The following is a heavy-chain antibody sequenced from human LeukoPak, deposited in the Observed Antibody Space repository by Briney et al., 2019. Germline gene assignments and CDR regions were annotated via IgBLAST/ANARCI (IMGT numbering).Heavy chain of an antibody. CDR1: GFTFSSYN. J-gene: IGHJ4*02. V-gene: IGHV3-21*01. CDR3: AQISI. Sequence: PGGSLRLSCAASGFTFSSYNMNWVRQAPGKGLEWVSSITSDSRYMYYADSVKGRFTISRDNAKNSLYLQMNSLRAEDTAVYYCAQISIWGQGTLVTVSS. CDR2: ITSDSRYM. D-gene: IGHD2/OR15-2a*01.